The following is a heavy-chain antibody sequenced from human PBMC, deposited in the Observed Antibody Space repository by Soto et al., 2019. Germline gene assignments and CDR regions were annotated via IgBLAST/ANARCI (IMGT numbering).Heavy chain of an antibody. CDR2: IIPLFGTA. V-gene: IGHV1-69*13. J-gene: IGHJ3*02. CDR1: GGTFSNYG. Sequence: SVKVSCKASGGTFSNYGISWVRQAPGRGPEWLGGIIPLFGTANYAQRFQGRVTITADESTSTAYMELSSLRSEDTAVYYCARPRSYYYDSSAERAFDIWGQGTMVTVSS. D-gene: IGHD3-22*01. CDR3: ARPRSYYYDSSAERAFDI.